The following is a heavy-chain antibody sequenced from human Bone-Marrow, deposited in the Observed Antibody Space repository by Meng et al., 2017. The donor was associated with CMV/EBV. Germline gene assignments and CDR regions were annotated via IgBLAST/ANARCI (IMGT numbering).Heavy chain of an antibody. CDR1: GGTFGDCA. CDR2: ISPILGIA. Sequence: SCKATGGTFGDCAVGWVRQAPGQGLGWMGGISPILGIANYARKFQGRVTITADNSTSTAYMELSSLRSEDTAVYYCAGERLRFSWFDPWGQGTLVTVSS. CDR3: AGERLRFSWFDP. V-gene: IGHV1-69*10. J-gene: IGHJ5*02. D-gene: IGHD3-3*01.